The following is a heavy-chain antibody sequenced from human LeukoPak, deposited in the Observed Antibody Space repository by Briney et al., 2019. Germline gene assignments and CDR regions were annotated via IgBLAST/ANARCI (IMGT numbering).Heavy chain of an antibody. CDR2: IGIKGYGGTT. CDR1: GFTVGDYA. D-gene: IGHD3-10*01. Sequence: GGSLGLSCTASGFTVGDYALGWVRQAPGKGLEWVGFIGIKGYGGTTKYAASVEGRFTISRDDSKSIAYLQMNGLRTEDTAIYYCTRVYTSGSYYQPGGLDYWGQGTLVTVSS. CDR3: TRVYTSGSYYQPGGLDY. J-gene: IGHJ4*02. V-gene: IGHV3-49*04.